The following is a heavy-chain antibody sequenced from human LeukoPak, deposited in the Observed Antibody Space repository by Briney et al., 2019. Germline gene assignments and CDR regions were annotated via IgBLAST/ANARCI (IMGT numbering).Heavy chain of an antibody. CDR1: GDSISNYY. CDR3: ARQSGWYSGSYLFDY. CDR2: IYYSGST. D-gene: IGHD1-26*01. J-gene: IGHJ4*02. Sequence: PSETLSLTCTVSGDSISNYYWSWIRQSPGKELEWIGYIYYSGSTNYNPSLKSRVTISVDTSKNQFSLKLSSVTAADTAVYYCARQSGWYSGSYLFDYWGQGTLVTVSS. V-gene: IGHV4-59*08.